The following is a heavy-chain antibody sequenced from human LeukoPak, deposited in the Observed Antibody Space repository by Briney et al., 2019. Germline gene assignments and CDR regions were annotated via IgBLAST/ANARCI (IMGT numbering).Heavy chain of an antibody. J-gene: IGHJ4*02. CDR3: AIPEEGVIRYFDWLLPFGY. CDR2: ISGSGGST. V-gene: IGHV3-23*01. CDR1: GFTFSSYA. D-gene: IGHD3-9*01. Sequence: GGSLRLSCAASGFTFSSYAMSWVRQAPGKGLEWVSAISGSGGSTYYADSVKGRFTISRDNSKNTLYLQMNSLRAEDTAVYYCAIPEEGVIRYFDWLLPFGYWGQGTLVTVSS.